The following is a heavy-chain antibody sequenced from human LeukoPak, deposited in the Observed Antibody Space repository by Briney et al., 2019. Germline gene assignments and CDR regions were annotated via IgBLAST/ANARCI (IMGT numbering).Heavy chain of an antibody. V-gene: IGHV1-24*01. D-gene: IGHD3-3*01. CDR1: GYTPTELS. CDR3: ATRRNTYDFWSGYTY. J-gene: IGHJ4*02. CDR2: FDPEDGET. Sequence: ASVKVSCKVSGYTPTELSMHWVRQAPGKGLEWMGGFDPEDGETIYAQKFQGRVTMTEDTSTDTAYMELSSLRSEDTAVYYCATRRNTYDFWSGYTYWGQGTLVTVSS.